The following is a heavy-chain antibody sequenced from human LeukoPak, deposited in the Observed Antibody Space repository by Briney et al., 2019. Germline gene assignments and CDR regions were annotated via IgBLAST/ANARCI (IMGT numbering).Heavy chain of an antibody. D-gene: IGHD3-10*01. Sequence: PSETLSLTCIVSGGSISSRGSYWGWIRQPPGKGLEWVGSIYYSGSTYYNPSLKSRVTISVDSSKNQFSLKLSSVTAADTAVYYCARPPADVGDAFDIWGQGTMVTVSS. CDR2: IYYSGST. J-gene: IGHJ3*02. V-gene: IGHV4-39*01. CDR1: GGSISSRGSY. CDR3: ARPPADVGDAFDI.